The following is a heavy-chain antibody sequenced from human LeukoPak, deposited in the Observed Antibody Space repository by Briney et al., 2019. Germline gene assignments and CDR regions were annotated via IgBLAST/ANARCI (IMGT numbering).Heavy chain of an antibody. D-gene: IGHD6-13*01. J-gene: IGHJ5*02. CDR3: ARGGDIAAAGTERRPFDP. CDR2: ISAYNGNT. Sequence: ASVKVSCKASGYTFTSYYIHWVRQAPGQGLEWMGWISAYNGNTNYAQKLQGRVTMTTDTSTSTAYMELRSLRSDDTAVYYCARGGDIAAAGTERRPFDPWGQGTLVTVSS. CDR1: GYTFTSYY. V-gene: IGHV1-18*04.